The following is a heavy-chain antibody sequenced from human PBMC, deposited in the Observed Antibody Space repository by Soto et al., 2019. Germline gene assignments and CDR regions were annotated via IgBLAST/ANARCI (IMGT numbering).Heavy chain of an antibody. D-gene: IGHD2-2*01. CDR2: ISYSGSS. Sequence: QVQLQESGPGLVKPSQTLSLTCTVSGGSNIRDGYYWSWIRQHPGKGLEWIAYISYSGSSNSNPSLKSRVTISADTSKNQFSLRLTSVTAADTAVYFCARATPAGSADFWGQGTLVTVSS. V-gene: IGHV4-31*03. CDR3: ARATPAGSADF. CDR1: GGSNIRDGYY. J-gene: IGHJ4*02.